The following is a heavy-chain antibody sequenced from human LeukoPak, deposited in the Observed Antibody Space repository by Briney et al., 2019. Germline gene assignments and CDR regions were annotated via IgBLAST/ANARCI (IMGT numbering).Heavy chain of an antibody. CDR3: ARAEVGATLRYYYYYMDV. Sequence: NTSETLSLTCAVYGGSFSDYYWNWIRQLPGKGLEWIGEINHSGSTNYNPSLKSRVTISVDTSKNQFSLKVNSVTAADTAVYYCARAEVGATLRYYYYYMDVWGKGTTVTVSS. D-gene: IGHD1-26*01. CDR2: INHSGST. V-gene: IGHV4-34*01. J-gene: IGHJ6*03. CDR1: GGSFSDYY.